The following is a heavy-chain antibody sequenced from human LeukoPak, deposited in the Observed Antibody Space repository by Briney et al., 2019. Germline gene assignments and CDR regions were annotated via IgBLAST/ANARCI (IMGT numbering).Heavy chain of an antibody. J-gene: IGHJ4*02. CDR1: GVTFTDCA. CDR2: ISGSGGST. Sequence: GGSLRLSCAASGVTFTDCARNWVRQAPGKGLEWLSAISGSGGSTYYADSIRGRFTISRDNPKNTLYLQMTSLRAEDSAIYYCAKDRYSRGYFDWGQGTLVTVSS. V-gene: IGHV3-23*01. CDR3: AKDRYSRGYFD. D-gene: IGHD3-22*01.